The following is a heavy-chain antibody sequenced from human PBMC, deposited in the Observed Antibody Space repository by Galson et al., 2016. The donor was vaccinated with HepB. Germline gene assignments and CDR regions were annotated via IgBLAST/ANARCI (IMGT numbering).Heavy chain of an antibody. CDR1: GGSIRSGDYY. CDR3: ARGSRMTTWEEYWYFDL. V-gene: IGHV4-30-4*01. D-gene: IGHD4-17*01. J-gene: IGHJ2*01. CDR2: IYHSGST. Sequence: LTCTVSGGSIRSGDYYWSWIRQPPGKGLEWIGYIYHSGSTYYNPSLKSRVIISIDASRNQFSLELTSLTAADTAVYYCARGSRMTTWEEYWYFDLWGRGTLVAVSS.